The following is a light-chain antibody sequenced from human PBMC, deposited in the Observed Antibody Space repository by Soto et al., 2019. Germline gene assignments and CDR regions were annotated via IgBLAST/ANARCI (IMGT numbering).Light chain of an antibody. J-gene: IGKJ1*01. CDR3: LQDYNYPRT. Sequence: AIQMTQSPSSLSASVGDRVTITCRASQDIRNELGWYQQKPGKAPKVLIYAASHLQSGVPSRFSGSGSGTDFTLTISSLQPEDFATYYCLQDYNYPRTFGQGTKV. V-gene: IGKV1-6*01. CDR2: AAS. CDR1: QDIRNE.